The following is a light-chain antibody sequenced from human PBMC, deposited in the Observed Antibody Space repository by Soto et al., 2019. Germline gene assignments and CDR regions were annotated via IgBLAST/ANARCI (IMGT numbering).Light chain of an antibody. V-gene: IGKV1-5*01. CDR3: QQYETFSGT. CDR2: DAS. CDR1: QSVSGW. Sequence: DIRMNQSPSTLSASVGDTLTVPCRASQSVSGWLAWYQQKPGAAPKLLIYDASALPRGVPSRFSGSGSGTKFTLTIASLQADDFATYYCQQYETFSGTFGPGTKVDIK. J-gene: IGKJ1*01.